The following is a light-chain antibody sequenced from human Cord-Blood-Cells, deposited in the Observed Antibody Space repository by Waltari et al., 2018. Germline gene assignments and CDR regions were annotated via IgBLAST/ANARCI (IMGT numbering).Light chain of an antibody. V-gene: IGLV2-23*01. CDR1: SSDVGSYNL. J-gene: IGLJ3*02. CDR3: CSYAGSSTWV. CDR2: EGS. Sequence: QSALTQPASVSGSPGQSITISCPGTSSDVGSYNLVSWYQQQPGKAPKLMIYEGSQRPSGVSNRFSGSKSGNTASLTISGLQAEDEADYYCCSYAGSSTWVFGGGTKLTVL.